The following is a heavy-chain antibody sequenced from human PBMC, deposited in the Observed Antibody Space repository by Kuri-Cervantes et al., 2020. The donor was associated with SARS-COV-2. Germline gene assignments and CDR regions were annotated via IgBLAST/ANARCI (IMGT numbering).Heavy chain of an antibody. D-gene: IGHD6-19*01. CDR3: ARDRGSSGWSWVYYYYGMDV. Sequence: ASVKVSCKTSDYIFTGYGISWVRQAPGQGLEWMGWISPDDGSTKYAQKVQGRVTMTTDTSTSTAYMELRSLRSDDTAVYYCARDRGSSGWSWVYYYYGMDVWGQGTTVTVSS. CDR2: ISPDDGST. J-gene: IGHJ6*02. CDR1: DYIFTGYG. V-gene: IGHV1-18*01.